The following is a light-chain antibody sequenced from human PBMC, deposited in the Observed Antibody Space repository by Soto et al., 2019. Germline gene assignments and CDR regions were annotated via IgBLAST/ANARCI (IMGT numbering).Light chain of an antibody. CDR1: QSISSY. V-gene: IGKV1-39*01. CDR2: AAS. Sequence: DIQMTQSPSSLSASVGDRVTITFRASQSISSYLNWYQQKPGKAPKLLIYAASSLQSGVPSRFSGSGSGTDFTLTISSLQPEDFESYYCQQLNSYLFTFGQGTRLEIK. J-gene: IGKJ5*01. CDR3: QQLNSYLFT.